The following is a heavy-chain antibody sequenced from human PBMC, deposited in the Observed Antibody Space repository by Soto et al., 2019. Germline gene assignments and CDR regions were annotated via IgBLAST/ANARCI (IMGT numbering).Heavy chain of an antibody. D-gene: IGHD2-21*01. J-gene: IGHJ4*02. Sequence: QVQLQESGPGLVKPSGTLSLTCDVSGGSITNTNWWSWVRQSPGKGLEWIGEIYYSGTTKYNPSLKSRVTISVDKSKKQVSLNLMSVTAADTAMYYCARTNYDNCDCLDSWGQGTLVTVSS. CDR3: ARTNYDNCDCLDS. CDR1: GGSITNTNW. V-gene: IGHV4-4*02. CDR2: IYYSGTT.